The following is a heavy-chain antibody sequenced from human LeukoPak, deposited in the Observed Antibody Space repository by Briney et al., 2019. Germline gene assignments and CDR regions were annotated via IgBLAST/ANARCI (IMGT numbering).Heavy chain of an antibody. CDR1: GFTFSSYA. J-gene: IGHJ4*02. CDR2: ISSGGGST. Sequence: GGSLRLSCAGSGFTFSSYAMSWVRQAPGKGLEWVSGISSGGGSTYYADSVKGRFTISRDNSKNTLDLEMNSLRAEDTAVYYCAKDVGGYYLTYWSGCFDHWGQGTLVTVSS. D-gene: IGHD3-10*01. V-gene: IGHV3-23*01. CDR3: AKDVGGYYLTYWSGCFDH.